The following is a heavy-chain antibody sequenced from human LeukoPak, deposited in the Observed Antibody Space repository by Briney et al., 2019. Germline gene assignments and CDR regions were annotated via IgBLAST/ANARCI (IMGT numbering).Heavy chain of an antibody. CDR1: GGSISSGFYD. J-gene: IGHJ4*02. CDR3: TKGRGI. Sequence: PSQTLSLTCTVSGGSISSGFYDWYWIRQPAGKGLEWIGHIYTSKSMNYNPPLKSRVTISVDTSKNQFSLKLTSVTAADTAVYYCTKGRGIWGQGTLVIVSS. CDR2: IYTSKSM. D-gene: IGHD3-10*01. V-gene: IGHV4-61*09.